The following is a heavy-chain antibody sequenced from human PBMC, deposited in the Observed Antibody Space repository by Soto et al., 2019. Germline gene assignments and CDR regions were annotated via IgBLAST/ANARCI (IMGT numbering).Heavy chain of an antibody. CDR3: VCFECARTAVVTAMEANGY. CDR2: VKSDESTT. J-gene: IGHJ4*02. V-gene: IGHV3-74*01. CDR1: GFTFSSYW. Sequence: VQLVASGGGLVQPGGSLRLSCAASGFTFSSYWMHWVRQGPGKGLVWVSRVKSDESTTSYADSVKGRFTISRDNAKNTLYLQMSSLRVEDTALYYCVCFECARTAVVTAMEANGYWGQGTLVTVSS. D-gene: IGHD2-21*02.